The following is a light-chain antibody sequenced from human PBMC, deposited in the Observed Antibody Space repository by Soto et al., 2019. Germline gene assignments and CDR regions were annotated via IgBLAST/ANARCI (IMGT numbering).Light chain of an antibody. CDR3: ISYTSSSTWV. CDR1: SSDVGGYNY. J-gene: IGLJ3*02. V-gene: IGLV2-14*01. Sequence: QSALTQPASVAGSPGQSITISCTGPSSDVGGYNYVSWYQQHPGKAPKLMIYEVSNRPSGVSDRFSGSRSGNTASLTISGLQAEDESDYYCISYTSSSTWVFGGGTQLTVL. CDR2: EVS.